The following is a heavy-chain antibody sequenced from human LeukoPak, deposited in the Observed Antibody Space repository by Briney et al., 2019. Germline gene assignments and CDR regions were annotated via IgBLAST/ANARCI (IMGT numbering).Heavy chain of an antibody. CDR3: ARGNKVLRFLEWLLPLDY. CDR1: GGSISSYY. CDR2: IYYSGST. V-gene: IGHV4-59*12. D-gene: IGHD3-3*01. J-gene: IGHJ4*02. Sequence: KPSETLSLTCTVSGGSISSYYWSWIRQPPGKGLEWIGYIYYSGSTNYNPSLKSRVTISVDTSKNQFSLKLSSVTAADTAVYYCARGNKVLRFLEWLLPLDYWGQGTLVTVSS.